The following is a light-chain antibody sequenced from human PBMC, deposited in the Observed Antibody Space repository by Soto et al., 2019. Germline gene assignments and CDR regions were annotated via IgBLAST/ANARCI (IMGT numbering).Light chain of an antibody. CDR3: SSYTTSGTPV. CDR1: SSDVGGYNY. CDR2: EVS. Sequence: QSALTQPASVSGSPGQSITISCTGTSSDVGGYNYLSWYQQHPGKAPRVMIYEVSNRPSGVSNRFSGSKSGNTASLTISGLQAEDEAEYFFSSYTTSGTPVFGGGTKLTVL. V-gene: IGLV2-14*01. J-gene: IGLJ3*02.